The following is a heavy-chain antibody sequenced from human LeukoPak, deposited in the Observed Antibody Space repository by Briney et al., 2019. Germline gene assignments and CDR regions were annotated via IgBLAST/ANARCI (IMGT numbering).Heavy chain of an antibody. Sequence: GESLKISCKGSGYSFTNYWIGWVRQMPGKGLEWMGIIYPGDSETRYSPSFQGQVTISADKSISTAYLQWSSLKASDTAMYYCARRRDLYSGSYYPFDYWGQGTLVTVSS. CDR3: ARRRDLYSGSYYPFDY. CDR2: IYPGDSET. D-gene: IGHD1-26*01. V-gene: IGHV5-51*01. CDR1: GYSFTNYW. J-gene: IGHJ4*02.